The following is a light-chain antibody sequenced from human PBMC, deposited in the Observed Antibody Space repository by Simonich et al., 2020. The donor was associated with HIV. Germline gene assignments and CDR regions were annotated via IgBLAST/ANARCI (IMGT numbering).Light chain of an antibody. CDR3: QAWDSSTVV. CDR1: KLGDKY. CDR2: KDS. V-gene: IGLV3-1*01. J-gene: IGLJ2*01. Sequence: SYELTQPPSVSVSPGQTASITCSGDKLGDKYACWYQQKPGQSPVLVIYKDSKRPSGSPERFSGSNSGNTATLTISGTQAMDEADYYCQAWDSSTVVFGGGTNLTVL.